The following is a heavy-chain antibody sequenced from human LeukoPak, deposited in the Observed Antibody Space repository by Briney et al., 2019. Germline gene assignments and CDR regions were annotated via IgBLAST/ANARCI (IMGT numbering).Heavy chain of an antibody. CDR3: ARGPGVTYYYYYYMDV. D-gene: IGHD2-21*02. Sequence: PGGSLRLSCAASGFTLNSYAMHWVRQAPGKGLEYVSAISSNGGSTYYANSVKGRFTISRDNSKNTLYLQMGSLRAEDMAVYYCARGPGVTYYYYYYMDVWGKGTTVTVSS. CDR2: ISSNGGST. V-gene: IGHV3-64*01. CDR1: GFTLNSYA. J-gene: IGHJ6*03.